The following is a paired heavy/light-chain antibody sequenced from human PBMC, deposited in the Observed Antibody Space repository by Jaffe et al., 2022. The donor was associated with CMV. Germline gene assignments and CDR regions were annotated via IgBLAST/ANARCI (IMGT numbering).Light chain of an antibody. CDR3: QQSYSTLLYT. CDR1: QSISSY. J-gene: IGKJ2*01. V-gene: IGKV1-39*01. CDR2: AAS. Sequence: DIQMTQSPSSLSASVGDRVTITCRASQSISSYLNWYQQKPGKAPKLLIYAASSLQSGVPSRFSGSGSGTDFTLTISSLQPEDFATYYCQQSYSTLLYTFGQGTKLEIK.
Heavy chain of an antibody. D-gene: IGHD3-22*01. CDR1: GGTFSSYA. J-gene: IGHJ3*02. CDR2: IIPILGIA. Sequence: QVQLVQSGAEVKKPGSSVKVSCKASGGTFSSYAISWVRQAPGQGLEWMGRIIPILGIANYAQKFQGRVTITADKSTSTAYMELSSLRSEDTAVYYCAREFSYYYDSSGYHPDAFDIWGQGTMVTVSS. V-gene: IGHV1-69*09. CDR3: AREFSYYYDSSGYHPDAFDI.